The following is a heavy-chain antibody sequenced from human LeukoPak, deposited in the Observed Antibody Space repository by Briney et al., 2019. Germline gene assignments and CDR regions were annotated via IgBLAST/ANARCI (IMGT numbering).Heavy chain of an antibody. Sequence: ASVKVSCKASGYTFTGYYMHWVRQAPGQGLEWMGWINPNSGGTNYAQKFQGRVTMTRDTSISTAYMELSRLRSDDTAVYYCARDYYDSSGYYSSSGYWGQGTLVTVSS. J-gene: IGHJ4*02. V-gene: IGHV1-2*02. CDR3: ARDYYDSSGYYSSSGY. CDR2: INPNSGGT. CDR1: GYTFTGYY. D-gene: IGHD3-22*01.